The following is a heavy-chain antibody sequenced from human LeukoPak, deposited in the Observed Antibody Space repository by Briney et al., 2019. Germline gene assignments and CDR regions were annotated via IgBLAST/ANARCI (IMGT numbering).Heavy chain of an antibody. CDR3: ATAPVNRGWYGREYYFDY. D-gene: IGHD6-19*01. CDR2: FDPEDGET. V-gene: IGHV1-24*01. CDR1: GYTLTELS. Sequence: GASVKVSCKVSGYTLTELSMHWVRQAPGKGLEWMGGFDPEDGETIYAQKFQGRVTMTEDTSTDTAYMELSSLRSEDTAVYYCATAPVNRGWYGREYYFDYWGQGTLVTVSS. J-gene: IGHJ4*02.